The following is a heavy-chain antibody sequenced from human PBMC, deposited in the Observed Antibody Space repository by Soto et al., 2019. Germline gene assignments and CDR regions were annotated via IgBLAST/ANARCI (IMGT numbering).Heavy chain of an antibody. J-gene: IGHJ4*02. CDR2: ISAYNGNT. D-gene: IGHD2-15*01. CDR1: GYTFTSYG. Sequence: QVHLMQSGAVVKKPGASVKVSCKASGYTFTSYGIAWVRQAPGQELEWMGWISAYNGNTDYAQRFQGRVTMTTDASTSTAYMDLRSLRNDDTAVYYCARVYSRFYSTSETDYWGQGTLVTVSS. V-gene: IGHV1-18*01. CDR3: ARVYSRFYSTSETDY.